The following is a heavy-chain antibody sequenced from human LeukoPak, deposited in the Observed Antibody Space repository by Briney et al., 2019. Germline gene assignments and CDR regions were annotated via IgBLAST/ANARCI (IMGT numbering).Heavy chain of an antibody. CDR2: INNRGDHT. D-gene: IGHD5-12*01. J-gene: IGHJ4*02. V-gene: IGHV3-48*03. CDR1: GLAFTDYE. Sequence: GGSLRLSCVASGLAFTDYEMNWVHQAPGKGLEWLSYINNRGDHTHYIDSVRGRFIISRDNAQKSLFLQMNSLRVEDTAVYYCARAPKWSYTGYVGRWGQGTLVTVSS. CDR3: ARAPKWSYTGYVGR.